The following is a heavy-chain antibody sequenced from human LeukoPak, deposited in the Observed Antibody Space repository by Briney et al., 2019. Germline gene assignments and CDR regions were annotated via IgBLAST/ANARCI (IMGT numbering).Heavy chain of an antibody. CDR1: GGSFSGYY. D-gene: IGHD3-3*01. CDR3: ARGFKIFPVYYYMDV. CDR2: INHSGST. Sequence: SVTLSLTCAVYGGSFSGYYWSWIRQPPGKGLEWIGEINHSGSTNYNPSLKSRVTISVDTSKNQFSLKLSSVTAADTAVYYCARGFKIFPVYYYMDVWGKGTTVTVSS. J-gene: IGHJ6*03. V-gene: IGHV4-34*01.